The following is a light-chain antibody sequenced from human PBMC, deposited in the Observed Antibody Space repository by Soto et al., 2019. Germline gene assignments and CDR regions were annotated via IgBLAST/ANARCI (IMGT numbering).Light chain of an antibody. J-gene: IGLJ2*01. V-gene: IGLV1-40*01. CDR2: GNS. CDR1: SCNIGAGYD. Sequence: QSALTQPPSVSGSPGQRVTISCTGGSCNIGAGYDVHWYHQLPGKAPKLLIYGNSNRPSGVPDRFSGSKSGTYASLAITGLQADEEDAYYCQSYDKSMSGYVLFGGGTKLTVL. CDR3: QSYDKSMSGYVL.